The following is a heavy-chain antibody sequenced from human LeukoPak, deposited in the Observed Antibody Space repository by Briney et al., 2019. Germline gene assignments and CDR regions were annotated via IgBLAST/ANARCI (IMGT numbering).Heavy chain of an antibody. CDR3: ARGHYYDSSAADY. CDR2: INHSGST. J-gene: IGHJ4*02. V-gene: IGHV4-34*01. D-gene: IGHD3-22*01. Sequence: SETLSLTCAVYGGSFSGCYWSWIRQPPGKGLEWIGEINHSGSTNYNPSLKSRVTISVDTSKNQFSLKLSSVTAADTAVYYCARGHYYDSSAADYWGQGTLVTVSS. CDR1: GGSFSGCY.